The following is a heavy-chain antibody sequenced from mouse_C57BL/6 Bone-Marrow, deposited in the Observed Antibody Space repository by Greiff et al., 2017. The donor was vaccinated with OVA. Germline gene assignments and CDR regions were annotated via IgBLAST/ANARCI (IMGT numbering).Heavy chain of an antibody. Sequence: VQLKQSGAELVRPGASVKLSCTASGFNIKDDYMHWVKQRPEQGLEWIGWIDPENGDTEYASKFQGKATITADTSSNTAYLQLSSLTSEDTAVYYCTTPSYYGSSYEFAYWGQGTLVTVSA. D-gene: IGHD1-1*01. CDR2: IDPENGDT. V-gene: IGHV14-4*01. CDR1: GFNIKDDY. CDR3: TTPSYYGSSYEFAY. J-gene: IGHJ3*01.